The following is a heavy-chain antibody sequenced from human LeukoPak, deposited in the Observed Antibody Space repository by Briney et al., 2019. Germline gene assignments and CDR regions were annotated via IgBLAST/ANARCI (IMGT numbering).Heavy chain of an antibody. CDR1: GFTFSSYA. Sequence: GGSLRLSCAASGFTFSSYAMSWVRQAPGKGLEWVSVISGSGGSTYYADSVKGRFTISRDNSKNTLYPQMNSLRAEDTAVYYCAKSAPDCASTTCYLHFWGQGTLVTVSS. J-gene: IGHJ4*02. V-gene: IGHV3-23*01. CDR3: AKSAPDCASTTCYLHF. CDR2: ISGSGGST. D-gene: IGHD2-2*01.